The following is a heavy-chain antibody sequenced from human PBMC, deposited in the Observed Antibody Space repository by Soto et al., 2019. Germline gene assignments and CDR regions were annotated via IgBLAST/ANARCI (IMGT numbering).Heavy chain of an antibody. D-gene: IGHD2-15*01. CDR1: GFTFRNYA. CDR3: ARGDREDIAVVIGVRPGEYGVDV. V-gene: IGHV3-30-3*01. CDR2: ISYDGGNK. Sequence: QVQLVESGGGVVQPGRSLRLSCAASGFTFRNYAMHWVRQAPGKGLECVAVISYDGGNKFYRDYVKGRFTISRDNSKNTLYQQINRLRYEDTAVYYCARGDREDIAVVIGVRPGEYGVDVWGQGTTVTVSS. J-gene: IGHJ6*02.